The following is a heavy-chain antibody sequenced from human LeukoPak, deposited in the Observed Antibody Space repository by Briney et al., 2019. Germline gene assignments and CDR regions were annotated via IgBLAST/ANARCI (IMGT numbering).Heavy chain of an antibody. Sequence: GASVEVSCKASGYTFTSYDINWVRQATGQGLEWMGWMNPNSGNTGYAQKFQGRVTMTRNTSISTAYMELSSLRSEDTAVYYCARAEGSSSWYLVWGQGTLVTVSS. V-gene: IGHV1-8*01. CDR3: ARAEGSSSWYLV. J-gene: IGHJ4*02. D-gene: IGHD6-13*01. CDR1: GYTFTSYD. CDR2: MNPNSGNT.